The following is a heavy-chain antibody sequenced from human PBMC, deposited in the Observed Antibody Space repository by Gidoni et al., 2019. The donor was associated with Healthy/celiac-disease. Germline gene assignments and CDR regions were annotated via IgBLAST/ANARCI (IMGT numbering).Heavy chain of an antibody. CDR3: ARDNCSGGSCYPYYFDY. Sequence: QVQLVESGGGVVQPGRSLRLSCAASGSTFSSYAMHWVRQAPGKGLEWVAVISYDGSNKYYADSVKGRFTISRDNSKNTLYLQMNSLRAEDTAVYYCARDNCSGGSCYPYYFDYWGQGTLVTVSS. J-gene: IGHJ4*02. CDR2: ISYDGSNK. CDR1: GSTFSSYA. D-gene: IGHD2-15*01. V-gene: IGHV3-30*01.